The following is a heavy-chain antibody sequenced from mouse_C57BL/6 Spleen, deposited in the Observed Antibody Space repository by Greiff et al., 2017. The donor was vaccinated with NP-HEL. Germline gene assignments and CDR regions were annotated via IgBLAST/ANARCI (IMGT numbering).Heavy chain of an antibody. Sequence: EVHLVESGGDLVKPGGSLKLSCAASGFTFSSYGMSWVRQTPDKRLEWVATISSGGSYTYYPDSVKGRFTISRDNAKNTLYLQMSSLKSEDTAMYYCARHGGYSNFYYYAMDYWGQGTSVTVSS. D-gene: IGHD2-5*01. CDR2: ISSGGSYT. CDR1: GFTFSSYG. CDR3: ARHGGYSNFYYYAMDY. V-gene: IGHV5-6*01. J-gene: IGHJ4*01.